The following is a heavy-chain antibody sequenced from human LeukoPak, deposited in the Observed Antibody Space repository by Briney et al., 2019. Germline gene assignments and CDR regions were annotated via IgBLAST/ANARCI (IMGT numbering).Heavy chain of an antibody. CDR1: GFTFDDYA. Sequence: PGGSLRLSCAASGFTFDDYAMHWVRQAPGKGLEWVSGISWNSGTIVYADSVKGRFTISRDNAKNSLYLQMNSLGPEDTALYYCAKSLKSVTTISYFDSWGQGTLVTVPS. J-gene: IGHJ4*02. CDR3: AKSLKSVTTISYFDS. V-gene: IGHV3-9*01. CDR2: ISWNSGTI. D-gene: IGHD4-17*01.